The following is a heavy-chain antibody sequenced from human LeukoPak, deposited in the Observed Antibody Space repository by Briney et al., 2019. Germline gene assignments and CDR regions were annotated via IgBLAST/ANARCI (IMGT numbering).Heavy chain of an antibody. J-gene: IGHJ6*03. CDR3: ASSTVVTPRYYYYMDV. CDR1: GDSISSSSYY. Sequence: PSETLSLTCTVSGDSISSSSYYWGWIRQPPGKGLEWIGSFYYSGSTFYNPSLESRVTISVDTSKNQFSLKLSSVTAADTAVYYCASSTVVTPRYYYYMDVWGKGTTVTISS. D-gene: IGHD4-23*01. CDR2: FYYSGST. V-gene: IGHV4-39*07.